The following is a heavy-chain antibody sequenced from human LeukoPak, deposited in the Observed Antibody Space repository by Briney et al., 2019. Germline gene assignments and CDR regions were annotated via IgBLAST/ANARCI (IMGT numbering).Heavy chain of an antibody. V-gene: IGHV4-59*08. CDR1: GDPISSYY. Sequence: SETLSLTCTVSGDPISSYYWSWIRQPPGKGLEWIGYIYYSGSTNYSPSLKSRVTISVDTSKNQFSLKLSSVTAADTAVYYCARSERIIMILGGAFDIWGQGTVVTVSS. J-gene: IGHJ3*02. D-gene: IGHD3-22*01. CDR2: IYYSGST. CDR3: ARSERIIMILGGAFDI.